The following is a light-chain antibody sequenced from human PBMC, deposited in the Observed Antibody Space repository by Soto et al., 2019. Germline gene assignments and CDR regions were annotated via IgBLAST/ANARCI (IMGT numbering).Light chain of an antibody. CDR1: QSISSW. V-gene: IGKV1-5*03. J-gene: IGKJ1*01. Sequence: DIQMTQSPSTLSASVGARVTITCRASQSISSWLAWYQQKPGKAPKLLIYKACSLESGVPSRFSGSGSGTEFTLTISSLQPDDFATYYCQQYNSYPWTFGQGTKVEIK. CDR2: KAC. CDR3: QQYNSYPWT.